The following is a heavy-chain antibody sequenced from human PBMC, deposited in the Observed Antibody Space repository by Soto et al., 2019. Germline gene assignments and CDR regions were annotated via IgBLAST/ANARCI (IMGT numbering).Heavy chain of an antibody. D-gene: IGHD7-27*01. CDR2: IYHSGST. CDR1: GGSISSNKW. J-gene: IGHJ4*02. Sequence: SGTLSLTCAVSGGSISSNKWWSSVRQPPGKGLEWIGEIYHSGSTNYNPSLKSRVTISVHKSKNQLSLNLSSVTAADTAVYYCARDKWGAFDYWGQGTLVTVSS. CDR3: ARDKWGAFDY. V-gene: IGHV4-4*02.